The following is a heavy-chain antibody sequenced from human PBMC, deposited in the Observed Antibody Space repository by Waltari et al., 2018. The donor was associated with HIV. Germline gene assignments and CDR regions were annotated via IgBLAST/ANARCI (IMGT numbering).Heavy chain of an antibody. CDR1: GFTFDDFG. J-gene: IGHJ2*01. CDR2: INWNGDI. CDR3: AKGQPTPSIRIWYFDV. V-gene: IGHV3-9*01. Sequence: ELRLVESGGGLVQPGRSLRLSCAASGFTFDDFGMHWVRQVPGKGLEWVAGINWNGDIDYLDSVKGRFTISRDNARNSLYLQMNSLKPEDTALYFCAKGQPTPSIRIWYFDVWGHGTPVTVSS. D-gene: IGHD2-15*01.